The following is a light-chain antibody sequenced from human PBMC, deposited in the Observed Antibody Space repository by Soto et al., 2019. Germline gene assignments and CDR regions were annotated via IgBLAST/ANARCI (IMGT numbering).Light chain of an antibody. V-gene: IGLV3-25*02. Sequence: ELTQPPSVSVSPGQTARITCSGDALPKRYAYWYQQKPGQAPVLVIYKGSERPSGIPERFSGSSSGTTVTLTISAVQAEDEADYYCQSADSSGTFVFGAGTKVTVL. CDR3: QSADSSGTFV. CDR2: KGS. J-gene: IGLJ1*01. CDR1: ALPKRY.